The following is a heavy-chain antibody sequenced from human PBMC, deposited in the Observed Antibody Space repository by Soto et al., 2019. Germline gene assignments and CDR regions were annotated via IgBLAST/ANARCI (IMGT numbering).Heavy chain of an antibody. Sequence: ASVKVSCKASGYTFSRYGISWVRQALGQWLEGMGWISGFNGNTKEAEKLQGRVTLTTDTAANTAHMELRGLRSDDTAVYYCARASAYSTPWSFDNWGQGTLVTVST. J-gene: IGHJ4*02. CDR3: ARASAYSTPWSFDN. D-gene: IGHD6-13*01. CDR2: ISGFNGNT. CDR1: GYTFSRYG. V-gene: IGHV1-18*01.